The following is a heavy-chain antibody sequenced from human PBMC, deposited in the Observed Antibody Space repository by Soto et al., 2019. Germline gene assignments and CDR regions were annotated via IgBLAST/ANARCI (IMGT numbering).Heavy chain of an antibody. V-gene: IGHV3-48*01. Sequence: EVQLVESGGGLVQPGGSRRLSCAASGFTFSSYSRNWVGQAPGKGLEWVSYISRSSSTIYYADSVKGRFTISRDNAKNSLYLQMNSLRAEDTAVYYCARGMTPLDYWGQGTLVTVPS. CDR2: ISRSSSTI. CDR1: GFTFSSYS. CDR3: ARGMTPLDY. J-gene: IGHJ4*02.